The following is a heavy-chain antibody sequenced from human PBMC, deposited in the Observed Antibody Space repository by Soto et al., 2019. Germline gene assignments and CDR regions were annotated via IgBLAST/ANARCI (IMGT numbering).Heavy chain of an antibody. Sequence: SETLSLTCAVYGGSFSGYYWSWIRQPPGKGLEWIGEINHSGSTNYNPSLKSRVTISVDTSKNQFSLKLSSVTAADTAVYYCARRYFDWLSSYDAFDIWGQGTMVTVSS. J-gene: IGHJ3*02. CDR1: GGSFSGYY. V-gene: IGHV4-34*01. D-gene: IGHD3-9*01. CDR2: INHSGST. CDR3: ARRYFDWLSSYDAFDI.